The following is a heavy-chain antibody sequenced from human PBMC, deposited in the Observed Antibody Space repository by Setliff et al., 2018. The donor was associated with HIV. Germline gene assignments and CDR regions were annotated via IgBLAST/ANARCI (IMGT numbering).Heavy chain of an antibody. CDR2: INHSGGT. V-gene: IGHV4-34*01. J-gene: IGHJ6*03. CDR3: ARGRYHYMDV. CDR1: GGSFSDYS. Sequence: SETLSLTCAVYGGSFSDYSWNWIRQPPGKELEWIGEINHSGGTNYNPSLKSRVTISLDTAKNQFSLKLTSVTAADTALDYCARGRYHYMDVWG.